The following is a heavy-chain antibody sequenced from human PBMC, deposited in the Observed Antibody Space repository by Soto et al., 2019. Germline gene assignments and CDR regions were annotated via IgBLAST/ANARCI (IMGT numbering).Heavy chain of an antibody. Sequence: GGSLRLSCSASGFTFSSYAMHWVRQAPGKGLEYVSAISSNGGSTYYADSVKGRFTISRDNSKNTLYLQMSSLRAEDTAVYYCVKPYRTWIQLWLTYFDYWGQGTLVTVSS. CDR3: VKPYRTWIQLWLTYFDY. CDR1: GFTFSSYA. V-gene: IGHV3-64D*08. CDR2: ISSNGGST. J-gene: IGHJ4*02. D-gene: IGHD5-18*01.